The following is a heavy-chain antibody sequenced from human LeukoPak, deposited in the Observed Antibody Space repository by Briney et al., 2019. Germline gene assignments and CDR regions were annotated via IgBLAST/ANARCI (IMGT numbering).Heavy chain of an antibody. D-gene: IGHD3-16*01. CDR1: GFTFSSYW. CDR2: INRAGSST. V-gene: IGHV3-74*01. Sequence: PGGSLRLSRAASGFTFSSYWMHWVRQAPGKGLVWVSRINRAGSSTSYADSVKGRFTISRDNAKNTLYLQMSSLRAEDTAVYYCAREGGVYGDYPDYWGQGTLVTVSS. CDR3: AREGGVYGDYPDY. J-gene: IGHJ4*02.